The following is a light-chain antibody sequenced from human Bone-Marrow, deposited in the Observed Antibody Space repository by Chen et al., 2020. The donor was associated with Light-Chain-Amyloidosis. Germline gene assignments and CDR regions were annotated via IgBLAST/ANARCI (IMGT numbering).Light chain of an antibody. CDR1: SSDVGGYNY. V-gene: IGLV2-14*01. J-gene: IGLJ3*02. CDR2: EVS. Sequence: QSALTQPASVSGPPGQSITISCTGTSSDVGGYNYVSWYQQHPGKAPKLMIYEVSNRPSGVSNHFSGSKSGNTASLTISGLQAEDEADYYCSSYTSSSTLEGVFGGGTKLTVL. CDR3: SSYTSSSTLEGV.